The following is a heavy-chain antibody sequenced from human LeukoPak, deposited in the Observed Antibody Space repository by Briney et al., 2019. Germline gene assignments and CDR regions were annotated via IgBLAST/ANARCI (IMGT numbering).Heavy chain of an antibody. CDR1: GGSISSGDYY. Sequence: SQTLSLTCTVSGGSISSGDYYWSWIRQPPGKGLEWIGYIYYSGSTYYNPSLKSRVTISVDTSKNQFSLKLSSVTAADTAVYYCARDPNYYDSSGYLPWGQGTLVTVSS. D-gene: IGHD3-22*01. V-gene: IGHV4-30-4*01. J-gene: IGHJ5*02. CDR2: IYYSGST. CDR3: ARDPNYYDSSGYLP.